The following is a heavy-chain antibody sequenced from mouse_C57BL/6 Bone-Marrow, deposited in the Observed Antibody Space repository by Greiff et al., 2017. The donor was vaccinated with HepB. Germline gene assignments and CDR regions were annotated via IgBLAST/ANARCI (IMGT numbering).Heavy chain of an antibody. CDR1: GYTFTDYE. D-gene: IGHD2-4*01. V-gene: IGHV1-15*01. J-gene: IGHJ3*01. Sequence: VQLQQSGAELVRPGASVTLSCKASGYTFTDYEMHWVKQTPVHGLEWIGAIDPETGGTAYNQKFKGKAILTADKSSSTAYMVLRSLTSEDSAVYYCTLIYYDYPAWFAYWGQGTLVTVSA. CDR3: TLIYYDYPAWFAY. CDR2: IDPETGGT.